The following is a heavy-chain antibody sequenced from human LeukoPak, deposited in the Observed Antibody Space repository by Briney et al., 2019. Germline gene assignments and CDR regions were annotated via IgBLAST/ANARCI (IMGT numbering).Heavy chain of an antibody. CDR2: IKQDGSEK. V-gene: IGHV3-7*01. Sequence: GGSLRLSCAASGFTFSTYWMTWVRQAPGKGLEWVANIKQDGSEKYYEDSMKGRFTISRDNAKSSLYLQMKSLRAEDTAVYYCARDVAYDFRNPYRYFQHWGQGTLVTVSS. D-gene: IGHD3-3*01. CDR3: ARDVAYDFRNPYRYFQH. CDR1: GFTFSTYW. J-gene: IGHJ1*01.